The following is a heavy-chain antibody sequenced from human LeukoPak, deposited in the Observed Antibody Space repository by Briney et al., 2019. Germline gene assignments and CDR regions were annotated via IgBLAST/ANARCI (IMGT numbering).Heavy chain of an antibody. CDR3: ASGTTDIVVVPATLRNYYFDY. D-gene: IGHD2-2*01. J-gene: IGHJ4*02. Sequence: ASVKVSCKASGGTFSSYEISWVRQAPGQGLEWMGGIIPTFGTAKYAQKFQGRVTVTADKSTSTAYMELSSLRSEDTAVYYCASGTTDIVVVPATLRNYYFDYWGQGTLVTVSS. CDR2: IIPTFGTA. V-gene: IGHV1-69*06. CDR1: GGTFSSYE.